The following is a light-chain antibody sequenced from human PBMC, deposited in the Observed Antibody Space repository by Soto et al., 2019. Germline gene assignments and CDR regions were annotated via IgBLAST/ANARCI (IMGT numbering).Light chain of an antibody. CDR2: TAS. CDR3: QQFYTYPIT. CDR1: QPISDY. V-gene: IGKV1-39*01. J-gene: IGKJ5*01. Sequence: DIQMTQSPSSLSASVGDRVTITCRTSQPISDYLNWYQQKPGKAPTLLIYTASNLQSGVLSRFSGSGSGTDFTLTISSLQPEDFATYYCQQFYTYPITFGQGTRLEIK.